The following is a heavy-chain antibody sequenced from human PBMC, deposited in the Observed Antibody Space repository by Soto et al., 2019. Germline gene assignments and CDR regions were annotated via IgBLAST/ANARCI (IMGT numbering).Heavy chain of an antibody. Sequence: SETLSLTCTVSNGSLSSNYWSWIRQSPGKGLEWIGNIYYSGSTNYNPTLKSRVTMSVDTSKNQFTLKLSSVTAADTGVYFCARSFMVPADFFDYWGQGTPVTVSS. CDR3: ARSFMVPADFFDY. D-gene: IGHD3-10*01. CDR2: IYYSGST. V-gene: IGHV4-59*01. J-gene: IGHJ4*02. CDR1: NGSLSSNY.